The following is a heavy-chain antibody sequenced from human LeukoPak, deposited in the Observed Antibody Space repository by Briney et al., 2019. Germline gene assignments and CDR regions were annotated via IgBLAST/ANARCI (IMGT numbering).Heavy chain of an antibody. D-gene: IGHD2-2*01. J-gene: IGHJ4*02. CDR1: GFTFSSYG. V-gene: IGHV3-30*02. CDR2: IRYDGSNK. Sequence: PGGSLRLSCAASGFTFSSYGMHWVRQAPGKVLEWVAFIRYDGSNKYYADSVKGRFTISRDNSKNTLYLQMNSLRAEDTALYYCARYHCSSISCYSEVSFDSWGQGTLVTVSS. CDR3: ARYHCSSISCYSEVSFDS.